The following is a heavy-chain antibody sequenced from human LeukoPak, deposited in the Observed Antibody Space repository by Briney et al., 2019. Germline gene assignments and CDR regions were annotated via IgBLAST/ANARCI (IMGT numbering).Heavy chain of an antibody. V-gene: IGHV3-20*01. Sequence: PGGSLRLSCAASGFTFDDYGMSWVRQAPGKGLEWVSGINWNGGSTGYADSVKGRFTISRDNAKNSLYLQMSSLRAEDTALYHCARVASYSGSYEGYFDYWGQGTLVTVSS. D-gene: IGHD1-26*01. CDR3: ARVASYSGSYEGYFDY. CDR1: GFTFDDYG. J-gene: IGHJ4*02. CDR2: INWNGGST.